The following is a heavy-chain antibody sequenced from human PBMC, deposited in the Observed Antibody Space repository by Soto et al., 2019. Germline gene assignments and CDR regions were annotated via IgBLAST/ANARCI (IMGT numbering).Heavy chain of an antibody. V-gene: IGHV3-23*01. CDR1: GFTLRSYS. D-gene: IGHD1-20*01. CDR3: AKAKNDYNWDNRPPFDY. CDR2: ISANDVGT. J-gene: IGHJ4*02. Sequence: LRLSCEASGFTLRSYSMTWIRQAPGKGLEWVSLISANDVGTYYAESVKTRFTISTDQSRNTVYLQMDSLRADDTAIYYCAKAKNDYNWDNRPPFDYWGQGTLVTVSS.